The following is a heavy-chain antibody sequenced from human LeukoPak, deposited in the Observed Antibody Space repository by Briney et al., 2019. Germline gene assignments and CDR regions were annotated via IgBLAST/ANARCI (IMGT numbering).Heavy chain of an antibody. CDR1: GGSLSGYY. V-gene: IGHV4-4*07. J-gene: IGHJ4*02. Sequence: SETLSLTCTVSGGSLSGYYWSWIRQPAGKGLEWIGRIHSSGTPHHNPSLESRVTVSVDTSKNQFSLRLAYVTDADTAVYYCAKLRTAATFLVSWGQGTLVTVSS. D-gene: IGHD2-2*01. CDR2: IHSSGTP. CDR3: AKLRTAATFLVS.